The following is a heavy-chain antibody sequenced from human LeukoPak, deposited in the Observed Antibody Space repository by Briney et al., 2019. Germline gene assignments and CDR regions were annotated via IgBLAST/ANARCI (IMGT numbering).Heavy chain of an antibody. Sequence: SVKVSCKASGYTSTGYYMHWVRQAPGQGLEWMGRIIPILGIANYAQKFQGRVTITADKSTSTAYMELSSLRSEDTAVYYCARVGGAAAGLDYWGQGTLVTVSS. CDR3: ARVGGAAAGLDY. D-gene: IGHD6-13*01. CDR1: GYTSTGYY. CDR2: IIPILGIA. J-gene: IGHJ4*02. V-gene: IGHV1-69*04.